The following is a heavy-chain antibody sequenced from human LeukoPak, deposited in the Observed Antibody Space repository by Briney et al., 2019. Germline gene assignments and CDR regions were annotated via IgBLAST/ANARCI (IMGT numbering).Heavy chain of an antibody. J-gene: IGHJ4*02. V-gene: IGHV3-23*01. Sequence: GGSLRLSCAASGFTFSSYAMSWVRQAPGKGLEWVSAISGSGGSTYYADSVKGRFTISRGNSKNTLYLQMNSLRAEDTAVYYCAKHCSSTSCYFWGQGTLVTVSS. D-gene: IGHD2-2*01. CDR2: ISGSGGST. CDR1: GFTFSSYA. CDR3: AKHCSSTSCYF.